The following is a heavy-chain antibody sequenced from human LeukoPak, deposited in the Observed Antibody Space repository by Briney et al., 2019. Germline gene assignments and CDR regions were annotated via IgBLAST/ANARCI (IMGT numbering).Heavy chain of an antibody. CDR1: GFTFSSYA. D-gene: IGHD3-10*01. V-gene: IGHV3-30*04. CDR3: ATMVRGVIVKGPFDY. J-gene: IGHJ4*02. CDR2: ISYDGSNK. Sequence: PGRSLRLSCAASGFTFSSYAMHWVRQAPGKGLEWMAVISYDGSNKYYADSVKGRFTISRDNSKNTLYLQMNSLRAEDTAVYYCATMVRGVIVKGPFDYWGQGTLVTVSS.